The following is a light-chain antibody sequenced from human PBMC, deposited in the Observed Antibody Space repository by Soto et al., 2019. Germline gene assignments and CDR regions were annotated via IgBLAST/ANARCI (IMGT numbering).Light chain of an antibody. CDR3: QQYNNWPPYA. J-gene: IGKJ1*01. Sequence: ENLLSQSPGTLSLTPGEGATLSCRASRGVSANYLAWYQQKPGQAPTLLIYGASIRAAGIPARFSGSGSGTEFTLTISSLQSEDFAVYYCQQYNNWPPYAFGQGTKV. CDR2: GAS. CDR1: RGVSANY. V-gene: IGKV3D-15*01.